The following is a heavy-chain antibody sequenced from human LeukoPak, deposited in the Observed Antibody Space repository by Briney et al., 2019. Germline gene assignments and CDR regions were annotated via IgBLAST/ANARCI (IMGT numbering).Heavy chain of an antibody. J-gene: IGHJ3*02. CDR3: ARVGEAGYSSGWYWLNDAFDI. CDR2: IYTSGST. V-gene: IGHV4-4*07. CDR1: GGSISSYY. Sequence: SETLSLTCTVSGGSISSYYWSWIRQPAGKGLEWIGRIYTSGSTNYNPSLKSRVTMSVDTSKNQFSLKLSSVTAADTAVYYCARVGEAGYSSGWYWLNDAFDIWGQGTMVTVSS. D-gene: IGHD6-19*01.